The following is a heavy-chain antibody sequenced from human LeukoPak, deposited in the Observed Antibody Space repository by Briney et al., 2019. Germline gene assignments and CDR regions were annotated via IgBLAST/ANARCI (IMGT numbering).Heavy chain of an antibody. Sequence: GGSLRLSCAASGFTFSSYVMNWVRQTPGKGLEWVSAISDTGGSTYYADSVRGRFTISRDNSKNTLYLQMNSLRAEDTAVYYCAKGSSGWDFDYWGQGTLVTVSS. D-gene: IGHD6-19*01. CDR3: AKGSSGWDFDY. J-gene: IGHJ4*02. CDR2: ISDTGGST. V-gene: IGHV3-23*01. CDR1: GFTFSSYV.